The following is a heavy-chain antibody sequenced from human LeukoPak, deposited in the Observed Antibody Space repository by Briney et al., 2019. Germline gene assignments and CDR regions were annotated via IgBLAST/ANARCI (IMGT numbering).Heavy chain of an antibody. Sequence: GESLKISCKGSGYRFTSYWIGWVRQMPGKGLEWMGIIYPGDSDTRYSPSFQGQVTISADKSISTAYLQWSSLKASDTAMYYCARSHYYDSSTADYWGQGTLVTVSS. V-gene: IGHV5-51*01. CDR1: GYRFTSYW. J-gene: IGHJ4*02. CDR2: IYPGDSDT. D-gene: IGHD3-22*01. CDR3: ARSHYYDSSTADY.